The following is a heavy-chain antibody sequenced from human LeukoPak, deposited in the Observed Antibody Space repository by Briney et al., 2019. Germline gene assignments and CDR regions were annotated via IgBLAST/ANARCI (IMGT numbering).Heavy chain of an antibody. CDR1: GFTFDDYT. Sequence: GGSLRLSCAASGFTFDDYTMHWVRQAPGKGLEWVSLISWDGGSTYYADSVKGRFTISRDNSKNSLYLQMNSLRTEDTALYYCAKDSVDFWSGLQNHDAFDIWGQGTMVTVSS. V-gene: IGHV3-43*01. D-gene: IGHD3-3*01. CDR3: AKDSVDFWSGLQNHDAFDI. J-gene: IGHJ3*02. CDR2: ISWDGGST.